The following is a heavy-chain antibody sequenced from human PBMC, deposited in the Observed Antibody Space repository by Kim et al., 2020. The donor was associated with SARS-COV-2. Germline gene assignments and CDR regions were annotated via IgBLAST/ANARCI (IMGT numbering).Heavy chain of an antibody. J-gene: IGHJ4*02. CDR2: ISATGGST. D-gene: IGHD6-19*01. CDR3: AKDLDGWYGGWDYFDY. V-gene: IGHV3-23*01. CDR1: GFTFSSFA. Sequence: GGSLRLSCAASGFTFSSFAMTWVRQAPGKGLDWVSAISATGGSTYYADSVKGRFTISRDNSKNTLYLQMNSLRAVDTAVYYCAKDLDGWYGGWDYFDYCGQGSLVTVSS.